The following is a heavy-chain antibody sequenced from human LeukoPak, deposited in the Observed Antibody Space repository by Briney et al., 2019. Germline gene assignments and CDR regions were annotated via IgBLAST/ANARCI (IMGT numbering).Heavy chain of an antibody. CDR3: ARSPYFDRSGYFDF. Sequence: GGSLRLSCAASGFTFHSYTMHWVRQAPGKGLQYVSSISSNGFSTYFANSVKGRFTISRDNSKNTLYLQMGGLRAEDMAVYYCARSPYFDRSGYFDFWGQGTLVTVSS. D-gene: IGHD3-22*01. V-gene: IGHV3-64*01. CDR1: GFTFHSYT. J-gene: IGHJ4*02. CDR2: ISSNGFST.